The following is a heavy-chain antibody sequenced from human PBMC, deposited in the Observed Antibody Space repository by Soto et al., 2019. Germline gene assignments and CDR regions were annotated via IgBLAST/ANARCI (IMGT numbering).Heavy chain of an antibody. D-gene: IGHD3-22*01. CDR1: GCTFTSYY. V-gene: IGHV1-46*01. J-gene: IGHJ4*02. CDR2: INPSGGST. CDR3: ARSSSSPWGIWDYSDSSGYYIL. Sequence: ASVKVSCKASGCTFTSYYMHWVRQAPGQGLEWMGIINPSGGSTSYAQKFQGRVTMTRDTSTSTVYMELSSLRSEDTAVYYCARSSSSPWGIWDYSDSSGYYILWGQGTLVTVSS.